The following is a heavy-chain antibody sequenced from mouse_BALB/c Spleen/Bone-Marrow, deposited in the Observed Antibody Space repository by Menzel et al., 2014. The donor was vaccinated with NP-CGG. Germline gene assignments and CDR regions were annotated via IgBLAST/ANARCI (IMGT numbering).Heavy chain of an antibody. CDR3: ARKDYDSFFDY. CDR1: GYTFTDYN. Sequence: DVHLVESGPELVKPGASVKISCKASGYTFTDYNMHWVKQSHGKSLEWIGYIYPYNGGTGYNQKSKTKATLTVDNSSSTAYMELRSLTSEDSAVYYCARKDYDSFFDYWGQGTTLTVSS. J-gene: IGHJ2*01. V-gene: IGHV1S29*02. CDR2: IYPYNGGT. D-gene: IGHD2-4*01.